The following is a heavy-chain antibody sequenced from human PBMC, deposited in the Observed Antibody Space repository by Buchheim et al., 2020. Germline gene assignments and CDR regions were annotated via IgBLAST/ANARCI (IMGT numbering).Heavy chain of an antibody. J-gene: IGHJ4*02. D-gene: IGHD5-24*01. CDR1: GGSISSSRYY. Sequence: QLQLQESGPGLVKPSETLSLTCSVSGGSISSSRYYWAWIRQPPGKGLEWIGSIFFNGNTYYSPSLKSRVTISIDTSKSQVSLKLTSVTAADTAIYYCARLLRYNSGFVVFDHWGRGIL. CDR2: IFFNGNT. V-gene: IGHV4-39*07. CDR3: ARLLRYNSGFVVFDH.